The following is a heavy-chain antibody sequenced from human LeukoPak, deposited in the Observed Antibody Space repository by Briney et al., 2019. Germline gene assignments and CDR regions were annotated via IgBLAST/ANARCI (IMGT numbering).Heavy chain of an antibody. V-gene: IGHV3-23*01. CDR1: GFTFSSYA. CDR2: ISGNGGST. Sequence: GGSRRLSCAASGFTFSSYAMGWVRQAPGKGLEWVSAISGNGGSTHHSDSVRGRFTISRDNSKNTLFLQMNSLRAEDTALYYCAKEGDFWSGQFDSRGHGTLVTVSS. D-gene: IGHD3-3*01. J-gene: IGHJ4*01. CDR3: AKEGDFWSGQFDS.